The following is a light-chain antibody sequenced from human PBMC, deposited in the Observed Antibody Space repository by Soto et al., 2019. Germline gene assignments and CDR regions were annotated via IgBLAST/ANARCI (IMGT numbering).Light chain of an antibody. V-gene: IGKV3-20*01. J-gene: IGKJ5*01. CDR1: QSVSSSY. CDR3: QQYGSSPEWT. CDR2: GAS. Sequence: EIVLTQSPGTLSLSLGERATLSCRASQSVSSSYLAWYQQKPGQAPRLLIYGASSRATGIPDRFSGSGSGTDFTLTISRLEPEDFAVYYCQQYGSSPEWTFGQGTRLEIK.